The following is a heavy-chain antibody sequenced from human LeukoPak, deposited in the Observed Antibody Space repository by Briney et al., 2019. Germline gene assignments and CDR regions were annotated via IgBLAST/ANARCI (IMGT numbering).Heavy chain of an antibody. CDR1: GFTFRSYA. CDR3: AKGLLEATVHSYFDP. J-gene: IGHJ5*02. CDR2: VSATGATT. V-gene: IGHV3-23*01. D-gene: IGHD1-26*01. Sequence: GGSLRVSCAASGFTFRSYAMSWVRQAPGKGLEWVSVVSATGATTDFADSVKGRFTISRDNSKSTVYLLMNSLTAEDTAVYYCAKGLLEATVHSYFDPWGQGTLVTVSS.